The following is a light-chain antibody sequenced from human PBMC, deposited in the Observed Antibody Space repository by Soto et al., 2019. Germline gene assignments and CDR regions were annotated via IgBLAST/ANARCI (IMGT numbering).Light chain of an antibody. Sequence: DIQMTQSPSTLSASVGDRVTITCRASQSISSWLAWYQQKPGKAPKLLIYDASSLESGVPSRFSGSGSGTEFNLTISSLQPDDFATYYCQQYNSYSPLTFGGGPKVEIK. CDR3: QQYNSYSPLT. J-gene: IGKJ4*01. V-gene: IGKV1-5*01. CDR2: DAS. CDR1: QSISSW.